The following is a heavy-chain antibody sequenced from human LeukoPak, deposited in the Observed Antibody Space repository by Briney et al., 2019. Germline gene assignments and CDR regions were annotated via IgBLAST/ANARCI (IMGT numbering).Heavy chain of an antibody. CDR1: GYTFTSYD. CDR3: ARFLRYYYYYYMDV. D-gene: IGHD2/OR15-2a*01. J-gene: IGHJ6*03. V-gene: IGHV1-8*01. Sequence: ASVKIFCKASGYTFTSYDINWVRQAIGQGLEWMGWMNPNSGNTGYAQKFQGRVTMTRNTSTSTAYMELSSLRSEDTAVYYCARFLRYYYYYYMDVWGKGTTVTISS. CDR2: MNPNSGNT.